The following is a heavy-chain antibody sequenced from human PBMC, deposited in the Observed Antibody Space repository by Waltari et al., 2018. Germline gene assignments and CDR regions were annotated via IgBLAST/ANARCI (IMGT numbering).Heavy chain of an antibody. CDR1: GGSISSGGYY. J-gene: IGHJ3*02. CDR2: IDYSGST. D-gene: IGHD4-17*01. V-gene: IGHV4-31*01. CDR3: ARYGDYCDAFDI. Sequence: QVQLQESGPGLVKPSQTLSLTCTVSGGSISSGGYYWSWIRQHPGKGLEWIGYIDYSGSTDYNPSLKSLVTISVDTSKNQFSLKLSSVTAADTAGYYCARYGDYCDAFDIWGQGTMVTVSS.